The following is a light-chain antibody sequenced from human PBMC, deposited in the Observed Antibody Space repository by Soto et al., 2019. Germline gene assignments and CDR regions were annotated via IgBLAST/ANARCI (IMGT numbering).Light chain of an antibody. V-gene: IGKV3-15*01. CDR2: GAS. J-gene: IGKJ4*01. Sequence: RVMTQSPATLSVSPGERATLSCRASQSVSSKLAWYQQKPGQAPRLLIYGASTRATGIPARFSGSGSGTEFTLTISSLQSEDFAVYYCQQYNNGLTFGGGTKVDIK. CDR3: QQYNNGLT. CDR1: QSVSSK.